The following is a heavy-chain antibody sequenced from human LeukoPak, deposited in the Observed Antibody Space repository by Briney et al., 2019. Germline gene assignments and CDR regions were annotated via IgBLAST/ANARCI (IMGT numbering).Heavy chain of an antibody. Sequence: ASVKVSCKASGGTFSSYAISWVRQAPGQGLEWMGGIIPIFGTANYAQKFQGRVTITTDESTSTAYMELSSLRSEDTAVYYCASGRMDYDYVWGSYLTDYWGQGTLVTVSS. CDR3: ASGRMDYDYVWGSYLTDY. CDR2: IIPIFGTA. CDR1: GGTFSSYA. D-gene: IGHD3-16*02. J-gene: IGHJ4*02. V-gene: IGHV1-69*05.